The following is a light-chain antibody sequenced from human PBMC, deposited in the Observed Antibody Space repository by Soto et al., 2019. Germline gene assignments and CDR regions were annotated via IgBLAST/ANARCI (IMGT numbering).Light chain of an antibody. V-gene: IGKV3-20*01. J-gene: IGKJ5*01. CDR3: QQYVRSPPSIT. Sequence: EIVLTQSPGTLSLSPGERATLSCRASQSVSSNYLAWYQQKPGQAPRVLIYGTSSRATGLPDRFSGSGSGTDFTLTISRLEPEDFAVYYCQQYVRSPPSITFGQGTRLEIK. CDR1: QSVSSNY. CDR2: GTS.